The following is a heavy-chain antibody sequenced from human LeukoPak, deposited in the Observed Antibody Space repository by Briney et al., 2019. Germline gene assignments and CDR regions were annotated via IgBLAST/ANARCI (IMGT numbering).Heavy chain of an antibody. CDR1: GFIFTDHW. V-gene: IGHV3-7*01. D-gene: IGHD3-16*01. Sequence: GGSLRLSCVASGFIFTDHWMSWVRQAPRKGLDWVANIKEDESAKFYADSVRGRFTISRDNAKNSVYLEMNNLRVEDTAVYYCARAVDVADYWGRGTLVTVSS. CDR2: IKEDESAK. J-gene: IGHJ4*02. CDR3: ARAVDVADY.